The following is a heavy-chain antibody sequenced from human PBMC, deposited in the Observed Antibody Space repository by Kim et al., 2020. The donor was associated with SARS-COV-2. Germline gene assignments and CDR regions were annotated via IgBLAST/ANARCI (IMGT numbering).Heavy chain of an antibody. CDR2: ISGSGGST. D-gene: IGHD3-10*01. J-gene: IGHJ4*02. Sequence: GGSLRLSCAASGFTFSSYAMSWVRQAPGKGLEWVSAISGSGGSTYYADSVKGRFTISRDNSKNTLYLQMNSLRAEDTAVYYCAKGGLLWFGELLSHDFDYWGQGTLVTVSS. CDR1: GFTFSSYA. CDR3: AKGGLLWFGELLSHDFDY. V-gene: IGHV3-23*01.